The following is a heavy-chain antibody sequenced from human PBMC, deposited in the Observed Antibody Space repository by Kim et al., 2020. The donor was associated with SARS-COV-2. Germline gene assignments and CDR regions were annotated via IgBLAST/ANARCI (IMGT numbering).Heavy chain of an antibody. CDR2: IFPILDSA. CDR3: AMLERFTCDWTEGDWFDP. CDR1: GDTYRNYN. D-gene: IGHD1-1*01. J-gene: IGHJ5*02. Sequence: SVKVSCKASGDTYRNYNINWVRQAPGQGLEWMGGIFPILDSAKYAPSFQGRLTISADESTSTAFMELTSLTSADTAVYYCAMLERFTCDWTEGDWFDPW. V-gene: IGHV1-69*13.